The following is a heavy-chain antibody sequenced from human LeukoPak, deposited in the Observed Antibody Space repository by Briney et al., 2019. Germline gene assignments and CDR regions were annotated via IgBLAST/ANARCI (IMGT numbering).Heavy chain of an antibody. J-gene: IGHJ4*02. V-gene: IGHV1-69*05. CDR1: GGTFSSYA. D-gene: IGHD5-18*01. Sequence: SVKVSCKASGGTFSSYAISWVRQAPGRGLEWMGRIIPIFGTANYAQKFQGRVTITTDESTSTAYMELSSLRSEDTAVYYCARESDVDTAMVWGYYLDYWGQGTLVTVSS. CDR2: IIPIFGTA. CDR3: ARESDVDTAMVWGYYLDY.